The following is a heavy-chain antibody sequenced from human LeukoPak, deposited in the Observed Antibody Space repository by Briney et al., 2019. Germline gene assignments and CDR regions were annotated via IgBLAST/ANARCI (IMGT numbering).Heavy chain of an antibody. J-gene: IGHJ4*02. CDR3: ARADGSVAGPPSGH. D-gene: IGHD6-19*01. CDR1: GFTFSTYS. V-gene: IGHV3-48*01. Sequence: GGSLRLSCAASGFTFSTYSLNWVRQAPGKGLEWVSCITSTSSNIYYADSVKGRLTISRDNSKSTLYLQMISLRTEDTAVYYCARADGSVAGPPSGHWGQGTLVTVSS. CDR2: ITSTSSNI.